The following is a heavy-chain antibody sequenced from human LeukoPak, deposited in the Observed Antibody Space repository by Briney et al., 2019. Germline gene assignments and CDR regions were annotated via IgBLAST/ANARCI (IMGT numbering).Heavy chain of an antibody. CDR3: AGHYYDSSGYRY. D-gene: IGHD3-22*01. Sequence: SETLSLTCAVYGGSFSGYYWSWIRQPPGKGLEWIGEINHSGSTNYNPSLKSRVTISVDTSKNQFSLKLSSVTAADTAVYYCAGHYYDSSGYRYWGQGTLVTVSS. V-gene: IGHV4-34*01. J-gene: IGHJ4*02. CDR2: INHSGST. CDR1: GGSFSGYY.